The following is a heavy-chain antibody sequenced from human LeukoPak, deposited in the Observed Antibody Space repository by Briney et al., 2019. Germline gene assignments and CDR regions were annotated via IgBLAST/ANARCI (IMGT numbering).Heavy chain of an antibody. CDR2: FYYSGST. Sequence: PSETLSLTCTVSGDSISSNSYYCGWIRQPPGKGLEWIGTFYYSGSTYNNPSLKSRVTISVDTSKNQFSLNLSSVTAADTAVYYCASWAGDHFDYWGQGTLVTVSS. CDR1: GDSISSNSYY. D-gene: IGHD7-27*01. CDR3: ASWAGDHFDY. V-gene: IGHV4-39*01. J-gene: IGHJ4*02.